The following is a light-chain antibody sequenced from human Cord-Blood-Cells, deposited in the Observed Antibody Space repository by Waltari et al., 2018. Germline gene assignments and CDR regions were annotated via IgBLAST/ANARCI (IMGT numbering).Light chain of an antibody. CDR1: QSISSW. J-gene: IGKJ1*01. CDR3: QQYNSPPWT. CDR2: KAS. Sequence: DIQMTQSTSTLSASVGARVTITCRASQSISSWLAWYQQKPGKAPKLLIYKASSLESGVPSRFSGSGSGTEFTLTISSLQPDDFATYYCQQYNSPPWTFGQGTKVEIK. V-gene: IGKV1-5*03.